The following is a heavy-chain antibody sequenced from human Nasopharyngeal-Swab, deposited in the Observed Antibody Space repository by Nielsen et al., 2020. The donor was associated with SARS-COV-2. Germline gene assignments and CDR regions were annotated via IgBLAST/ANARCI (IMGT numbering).Heavy chain of an antibody. CDR2: TNAGNGNT. D-gene: IGHD2-15*01. Sequence: ASVKVSCKASGYTFTSYAMHWVRQAPGQRLEWMGWTNAGNGNTKYSQKFQGRVTITRDTSASTAYMELSSLRSEDTAVYYCAREAVVVVGYWFDPWGQGTLVTVSS. CDR1: GYTFTSYA. CDR3: AREAVVVVGYWFDP. J-gene: IGHJ5*02. V-gene: IGHV1-3*01.